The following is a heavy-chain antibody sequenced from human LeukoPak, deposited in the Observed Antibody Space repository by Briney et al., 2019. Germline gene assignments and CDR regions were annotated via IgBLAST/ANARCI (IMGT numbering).Heavy chain of an antibody. Sequence: PGGSLRLSCAASGFSVSTDFMIWVRQAPGKGLEWVSSIYNDGRTYYADSVKGRFTISRDTSRNTLNLQMNSLRAEDTAVYYCAKQLWQQYYYGMDVWGQGTTVTVSS. CDR3: AKQLWQQYYYGMDV. CDR1: GFSVSTDF. V-gene: IGHV3-53*01. J-gene: IGHJ6*02. CDR2: IYNDGRT. D-gene: IGHD5-18*01.